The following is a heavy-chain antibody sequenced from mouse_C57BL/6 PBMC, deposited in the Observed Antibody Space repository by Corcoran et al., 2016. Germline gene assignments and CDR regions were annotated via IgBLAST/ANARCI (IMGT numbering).Heavy chain of an antibody. V-gene: IGHV9-3*01. CDR1: GYTFTTYG. D-gene: IGHD2-1*01. CDR2: INTYSGVP. Sequence: QIQLVQSGPELKKPGETVKISCKASGYTFTTYGMSWVKQAPGKGLKWMGWINTYSGVPTYADDFKGRFAFSLETSASTAYLQINNLKNDDTDTYFCARGSVTFDYWGQGTTLTVSS. J-gene: IGHJ2*01. CDR3: ARGSVTFDY.